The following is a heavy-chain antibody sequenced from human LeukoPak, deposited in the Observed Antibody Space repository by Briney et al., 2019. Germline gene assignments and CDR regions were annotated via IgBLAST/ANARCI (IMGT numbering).Heavy chain of an antibody. V-gene: IGHV3-21*01. D-gene: IGHD6-13*01. CDR2: ISSSSSYI. CDR3: ARDDGVAAPDAFDI. CDR1: GFTFSSYS. Sequence: PGGSLRLSCAASGFTFSSYSMNWVRQAPGKGLEWVSSISSSSSYIYYADSVKGRFTISRDDAKNPLYLQMNSLRAEDTAVYYCARDDGVAAPDAFDIWGQGTMVTVSS. J-gene: IGHJ3*02.